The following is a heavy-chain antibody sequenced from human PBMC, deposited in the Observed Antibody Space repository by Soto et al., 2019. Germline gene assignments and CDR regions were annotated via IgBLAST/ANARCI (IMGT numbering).Heavy chain of an antibody. J-gene: IGHJ4*02. CDR1: GFTFSSYS. Sequence: EVQLVESGGGLVKPGGSLRLSCAASGFTFSSYSMNWVRQAPGKGLEWVSSISSSSSHIYYADSAKGRFTISRDNAEKSVYLHMHSLVADDTAVYYCARDLATVVTLVLGADYWGQGTLVTVSS. CDR3: ARDLATVVTLVLGADY. D-gene: IGHD4-17*01. CDR2: ISSSSSHI. V-gene: IGHV3-21*01.